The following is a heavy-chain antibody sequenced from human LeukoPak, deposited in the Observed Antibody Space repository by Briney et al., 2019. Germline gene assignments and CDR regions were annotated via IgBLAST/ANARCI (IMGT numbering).Heavy chain of an antibody. D-gene: IGHD4-17*01. CDR1: GLTFSNFG. J-gene: IGHJ4*02. Sequence: GGSLRLSCAASGLTFSNFGMHWARQAPGKGLEWVAVISYDGSDQYYIDSVKGRFTISRDNSKNTLYLQMNSLRAEDTAVYYCATWLTNNGDYAAFDYWGQGTLVTVSS. V-gene: IGHV3-30*03. CDR2: ISYDGSDQ. CDR3: ATWLTNNGDYAAFDY.